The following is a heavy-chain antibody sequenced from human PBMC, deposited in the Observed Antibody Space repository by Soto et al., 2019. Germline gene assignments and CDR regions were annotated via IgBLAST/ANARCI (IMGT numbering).Heavy chain of an antibody. CDR1: GFTFSSYA. V-gene: IGHV3-23*01. Sequence: PGGSLRLSCAASGFTFSSYAMTWVRQAPGKGLEWVSVMSGSGASTYYVDSVKGRFTISRDNSKNTLYLQMNSLRAEDTAVYYCAKGSNYDFWSGYFFDHWGQGTLVTVYS. J-gene: IGHJ4*02. CDR2: MSGSGAST. CDR3: AKGSNYDFWSGYFFDH. D-gene: IGHD3-3*01.